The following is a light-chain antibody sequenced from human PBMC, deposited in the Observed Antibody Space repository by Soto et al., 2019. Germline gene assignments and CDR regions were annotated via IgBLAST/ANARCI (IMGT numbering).Light chain of an antibody. Sequence: DIVMTHSPDSLAVSLGERATMNCNSSQSVLYSSNNKNYLAWYQQKPGQPPKLLIYWASTRESGVPDRFSGSGSGTDFTLTISSLQAEDVAVYYCQQYYSTPWTFGQGTKV. V-gene: IGKV4-1*01. CDR3: QQYYSTPWT. CDR1: QSVLYSSNNKNY. CDR2: WAS. J-gene: IGKJ1*01.